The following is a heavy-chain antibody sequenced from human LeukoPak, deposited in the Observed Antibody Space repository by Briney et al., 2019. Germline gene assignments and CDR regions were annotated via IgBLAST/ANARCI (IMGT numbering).Heavy chain of an antibody. CDR1: GFTFSSYS. CDR3: ARDRALSIPLDY. V-gene: IGHV3-21*01. J-gene: IGHJ4*02. Sequence: GGSLRLSCAASGFTFSSYSMNWVRQAPGKGLEWVSSISSSSSYIYYADSVKGRFTISRDNAKNSLYLQMNSLRAEDTAVYYCARDRALSIPLDYWGQGTLVTASS. CDR2: ISSSSSYI.